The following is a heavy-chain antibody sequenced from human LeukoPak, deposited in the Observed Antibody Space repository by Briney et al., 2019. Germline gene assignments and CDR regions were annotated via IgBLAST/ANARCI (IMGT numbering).Heavy chain of an antibody. CDR1: GGSLSGYY. CDR2: INHSGST. J-gene: IGHJ3*02. D-gene: IGHD1-14*01. CDR3: ARKPPVREAFDI. Sequence: SSETLSLTCAVYGGSLSGYYWSLIRQPPGKGLEWIGEINHSGSTKYNPSLKSRVTISVDTSKKQFSLNLSSVTAADTAVYYCARKPPVREAFDIWGQGTMVTVSS. V-gene: IGHV4-34*01.